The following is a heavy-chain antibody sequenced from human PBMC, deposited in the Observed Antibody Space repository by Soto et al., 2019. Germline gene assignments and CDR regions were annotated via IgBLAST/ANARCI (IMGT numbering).Heavy chain of an antibody. Sequence: GGSLRLSCAASGFTFSSYDMHWVRQATGKGLEWVSAIGTAGDTYYPGSVKGRFPISRENAKNSLYLQMNSLRAEDTAVYYCARDAPRTLPRGPRPRYFDWLPEDDYYYGMDVWGQGTTVTVSS. CDR1: GFTFSSYD. V-gene: IGHV3-13*01. CDR3: ARDAPRTLPRGPRPRYFDWLPEDDYYYGMDV. D-gene: IGHD3-9*01. J-gene: IGHJ6*02. CDR2: IGTAGDT.